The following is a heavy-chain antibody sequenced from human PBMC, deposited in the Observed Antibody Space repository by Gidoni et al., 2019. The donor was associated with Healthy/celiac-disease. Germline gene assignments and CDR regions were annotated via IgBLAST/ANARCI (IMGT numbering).Heavy chain of an antibody. Sequence: QVQLVESGGGVVQPGRSLRLSCAASGFPFISYARHWVRQAPGKGLEWVAVISYDGSNKYYADSVKGRFTISRDNSKNTLYLQMNSLRAEDTAVYYCARERGCSSTSCYANWFDPWGQGTLVTVSS. V-gene: IGHV3-30-3*01. CDR1: GFPFISYA. J-gene: IGHJ5*02. CDR2: ISYDGSNK. D-gene: IGHD2-2*01. CDR3: ARERGCSSTSCYANWFDP.